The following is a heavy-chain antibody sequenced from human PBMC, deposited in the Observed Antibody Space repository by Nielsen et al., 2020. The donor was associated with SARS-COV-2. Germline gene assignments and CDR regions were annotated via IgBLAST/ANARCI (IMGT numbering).Heavy chain of an antibody. CDR1: GFTFSSYG. J-gene: IGHJ6*02. V-gene: IGHV3-30*18. Sequence: GESLKISCAASGFTFSSYGMHWVRQAPGKGLEWVAVISYDGSNKYYADSVKGRFTISRDNSKSTLYLQMNSLRAEDTAVYYCAKLPRDPGLRYFDWLLYYYYYGMDVCGQGTTVTVSS. CDR3: AKLPRDPGLRYFDWLLYYYYYGMDV. D-gene: IGHD3-9*01. CDR2: ISYDGSNK.